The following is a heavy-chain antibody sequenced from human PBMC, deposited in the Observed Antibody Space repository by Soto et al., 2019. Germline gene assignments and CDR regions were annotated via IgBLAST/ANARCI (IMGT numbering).Heavy chain of an antibody. CDR1: GFTFSSYN. CDR3: ARARCSGGTCYSLDFDY. CDR2: LSSSSTYI. D-gene: IGHD2-15*01. Sequence: GGSLRLSCAASGFTFSSYNMNWVRQAPGKGLEWVSSLSSSSTYIYYADSVKGRFTISRDNAKNSLYLQMNSLRAEDTAVYYCARARCSGGTCYSLDFDYWGQGTLVTVSS. J-gene: IGHJ4*02. V-gene: IGHV3-21*01.